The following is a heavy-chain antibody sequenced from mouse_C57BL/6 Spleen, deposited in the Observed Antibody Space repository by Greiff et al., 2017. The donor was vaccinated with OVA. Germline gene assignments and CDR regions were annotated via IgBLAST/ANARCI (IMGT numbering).Heavy chain of an antibody. V-gene: IGHV1-61*01. CDR3: ARPGSPQAWFAY. Sequence: VQLQQPGAELVRPGSSVKLSCKASGYTFTSYWMDWVKQRPGQGLEWIGNIYPSDSETHYNQKFKDKATLTVDKSSSTAYMQLNSLTSEDSAVYYCARPGSPQAWFAYWGQGTLVTVSA. J-gene: IGHJ3*01. CDR1: GYTFTSYW. CDR2: IYPSDSET. D-gene: IGHD1-1*01.